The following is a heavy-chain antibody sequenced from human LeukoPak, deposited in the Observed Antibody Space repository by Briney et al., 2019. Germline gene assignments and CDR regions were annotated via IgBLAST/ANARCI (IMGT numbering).Heavy chain of an antibody. CDR3: ASHPGKDDYNMAY. Sequence: PGGSLRLSCAASGFSFTYYAMHWVRQAPGKGLEWVAIIWNDGRNKYVADSVKGRFTISRDNSKNTLYLQMNSLRADDTAVYYCASHPGKDDYNMAYWGQGTLVTVSS. CDR1: GFSFTYYA. D-gene: IGHD5-24*01. CDR2: IWNDGRNK. J-gene: IGHJ4*02. V-gene: IGHV3-33*01.